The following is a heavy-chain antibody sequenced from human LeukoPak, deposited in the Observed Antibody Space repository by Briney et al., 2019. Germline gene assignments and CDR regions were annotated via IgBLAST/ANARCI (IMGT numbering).Heavy chain of an antibody. CDR1: GGSISSSNW. Sequence: PSETLSLTCAVSGGSISSSNWWSWVRQPPGKGMEWIGEIYHSGRTNSHPLLKSRSTIPVDKPKNQFSLKRSSVTAADTAVYYCATDYDILTGSDAFDIWGQGTMVTVSS. J-gene: IGHJ3*02. CDR3: ATDYDILTGSDAFDI. CDR2: IYHSGRT. V-gene: IGHV4-4*02. D-gene: IGHD3-9*01.